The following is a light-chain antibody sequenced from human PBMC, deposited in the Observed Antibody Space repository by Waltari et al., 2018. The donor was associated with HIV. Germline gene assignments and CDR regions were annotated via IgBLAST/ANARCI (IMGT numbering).Light chain of an antibody. CDR3: CSYAGAYTYV. Sequence: QSALTQPRSVSGSPGQSVTISCTGTSSDIGYFDYVSWYQQYPGKAPQVIIYEVNQRPSGVPDRFTGSKSGIPASLTISGLQGEDEADYYCCSYAGAYTYVFGTGTKVNVL. CDR1: SSDIGYFDY. V-gene: IGLV2-11*01. CDR2: EVN. J-gene: IGLJ1*01.